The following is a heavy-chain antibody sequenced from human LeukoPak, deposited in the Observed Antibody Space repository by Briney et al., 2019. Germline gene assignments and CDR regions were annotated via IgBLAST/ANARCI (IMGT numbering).Heavy chain of an antibody. J-gene: IGHJ4*02. Sequence: GTSLTLSCEASGFAFNVFAMYWVRQAPGKGLDWVALIRRDGSHKYYAHSIKGRFTISRDNSKNTLYLQMSGLRAEDTAVYYCAKSSIMFAAGRLGSIDFWGQGTLVTVSS. CDR3: AKSSIMFAAGRLGSIDF. V-gene: IGHV3-33*06. CDR1: GFAFNVFA. D-gene: IGHD6-25*01. CDR2: IRRDGSHK.